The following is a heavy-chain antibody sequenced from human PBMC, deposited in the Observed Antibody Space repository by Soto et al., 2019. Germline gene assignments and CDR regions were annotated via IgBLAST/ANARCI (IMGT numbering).Heavy chain of an antibody. Sequence: GGSLRLSCAASGFTFSIFGMHWVRQAPGKGLEWVAVLSYDGTYKYYADSVKGHFTISRDNSKNTLFLQMNSLRPEDTAVYYCAKDQAQYGSGYFSGMGVWGQGTAVTV. CDR1: GFTFSIFG. CDR3: AKDQAQYGSGYFSGMGV. D-gene: IGHD3-10*01. CDR2: LSYDGTYK. J-gene: IGHJ6*02. V-gene: IGHV3-30*18.